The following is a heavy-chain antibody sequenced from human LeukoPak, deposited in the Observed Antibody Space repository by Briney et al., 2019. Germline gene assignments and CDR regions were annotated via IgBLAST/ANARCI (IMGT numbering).Heavy chain of an antibody. CDR3: ARGGTYSSSHPFDY. CDR2: ISSSSSYT. V-gene: IGHV3-11*03. Sequence: PGGSLRLSCAASGFTFSDYYMSWIRQAPGKGLEWVSYISSSSSYTNYADSVKGRFTISRDNAKNSLYLQMNSLRAEDTAVYYCARGGTYSSSHPFDYWGQGTLVTVSS. CDR1: GFTFSDYY. J-gene: IGHJ4*02. D-gene: IGHD6-13*01.